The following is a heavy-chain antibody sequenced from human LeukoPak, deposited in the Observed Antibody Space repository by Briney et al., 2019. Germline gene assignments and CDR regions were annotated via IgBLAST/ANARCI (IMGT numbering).Heavy chain of an antibody. Sequence: PGGSLRLSCAASGFTFSSYAVHWVRQAPGKGLEWVAVISYDGSNKYYADSVKGRFTISRDNSKNTLYLQMNSLRAEDTAVYYCARDGDGYGSGSPYFDYWGQGTLVTVSS. CDR2: ISYDGSNK. J-gene: IGHJ4*02. D-gene: IGHD3-10*01. V-gene: IGHV3-30*04. CDR1: GFTFSSYA. CDR3: ARDGDGYGSGSPYFDY.